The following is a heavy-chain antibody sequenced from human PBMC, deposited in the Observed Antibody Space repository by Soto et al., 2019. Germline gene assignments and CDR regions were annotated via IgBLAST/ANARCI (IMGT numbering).Heavy chain of an antibody. V-gene: IGHV3-23*01. CDR3: ARDPRGPFGSGGSCYSDCYYGMDV. Sequence: QPGGSLRLSCAASGFTFSTYAMAWVRQAPGQGLERVSGISGSGAAGTYYAESVKGRFTISRDNAKNSLYLQMNSLRAEDTAVYYCARDPRGPFGSGGSCYSDCYYGMDVWGQGTTVTVSS. J-gene: IGHJ6*02. CDR2: ISGSGAAGT. D-gene: IGHD2-15*01. CDR1: GFTFSTYA.